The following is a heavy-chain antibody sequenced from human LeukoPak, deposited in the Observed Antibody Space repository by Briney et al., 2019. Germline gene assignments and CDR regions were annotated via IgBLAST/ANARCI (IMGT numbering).Heavy chain of an antibody. J-gene: IGHJ4*02. CDR1: GCTFSRYW. D-gene: IGHD3-16*02. CDR2: INTVGSST. Sequence: GGSLRLTCAVSGCTFSRYWMHWVGHAPGRRRVWVSRINTVGSSTNYADSVKGRLTISRDKATNTLSLQVNSLRAEDPAVYYCSRGYPIFDYWGRGTVATVSS. V-gene: IGHV3-74*01. CDR3: SRGYPIFDY.